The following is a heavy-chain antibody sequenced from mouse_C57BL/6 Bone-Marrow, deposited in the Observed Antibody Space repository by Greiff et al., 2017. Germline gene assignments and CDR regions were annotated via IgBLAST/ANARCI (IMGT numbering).Heavy chain of an antibody. J-gene: IGHJ3*01. CDR1: GYAFSSSW. V-gene: IGHV1-82*01. CDR2: IYPGDGDT. CDR3: ARWLITTVRKFAY. Sequence: VKLMESGPELVKPGASVKISCKASGYAFSSSWMNWVKQRPGKGLEWIGRIYPGDGDTNYNGKFKGKATLTADKSSSTAYMQLSRLTSEYSAVYFCARWLITTVRKFAYWGQGTLVTVSA. D-gene: IGHD1-1*01.